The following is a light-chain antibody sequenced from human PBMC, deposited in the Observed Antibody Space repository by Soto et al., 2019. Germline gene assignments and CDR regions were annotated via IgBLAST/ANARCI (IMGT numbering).Light chain of an antibody. J-gene: IGKJ5*01. CDR3: RQYGSSRPVS. CDR1: QSVSSSY. CDR2: GAS. Sequence: EIVLTQSPGTLSLSPGERATLSCRASQSVSSSYLAWYQQKPGQAPRLLIYGASSRATGIPDRFSGSGSGTDFTLTISRLEPEVFAVYYCRQYGSSRPVSFGQGTRLEIK. V-gene: IGKV3-20*01.